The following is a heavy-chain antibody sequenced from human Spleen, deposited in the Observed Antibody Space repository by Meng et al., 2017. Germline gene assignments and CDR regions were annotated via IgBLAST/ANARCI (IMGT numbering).Heavy chain of an antibody. CDR1: GFTFTDHW. V-gene: IGHV3-74*01. Sequence: VQLVGVGGDLGQPGRFLRVVCAASGFTFTDHWLHWVRQGPGKGLVWVSRINPDGSNPTYADSVKGRFTISRDNAKNTVYLQMNSLRAEDTALYYCTNDRLNHWGQGALVTVSS. CDR2: INPDGSNP. J-gene: IGHJ1*01. CDR3: TNDRLNH. D-gene: IGHD1-1*01.